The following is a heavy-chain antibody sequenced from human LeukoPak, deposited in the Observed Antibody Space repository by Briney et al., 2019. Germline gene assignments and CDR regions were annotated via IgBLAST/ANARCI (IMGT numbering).Heavy chain of an antibody. V-gene: IGHV3-23*01. CDR1: GFTFNTYA. CDR3: AKVRAGLVTIIEQ. D-gene: IGHD3/OR15-3a*01. J-gene: IGHJ4*02. Sequence: GGSLRLSCAPSGFTFNTYAMIWVREAPGKALEWVSNISGSGRGGRTYYADSVKGRFTISRDNSENTLYLQMNSLRAEDTAVYYCAKVRAGLVTIIEQWGQGTLVTVSS. CDR2: ISGSGRGGRT.